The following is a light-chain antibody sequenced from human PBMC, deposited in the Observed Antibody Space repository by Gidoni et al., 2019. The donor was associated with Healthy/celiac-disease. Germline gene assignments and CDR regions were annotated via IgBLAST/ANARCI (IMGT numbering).Light chain of an antibody. V-gene: IGKV4-1*01. CDR1: QSVLYSSNNKNY. CDR2: WAS. Sequence: IVMTQSPDSLAVSLGERATIHCKSSQSVLYSSNNKNYLALNQQKPGQPPKLLIYWASTRDSGVPDRFSGSGSGADFTLTISSLQAEDVAVYYCQQYYSTPLTFGPGTKVDIK. J-gene: IGKJ3*01. CDR3: QQYYSTPLT.